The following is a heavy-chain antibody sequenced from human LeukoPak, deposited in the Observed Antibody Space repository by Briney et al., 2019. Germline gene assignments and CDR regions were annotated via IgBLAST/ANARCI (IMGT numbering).Heavy chain of an antibody. D-gene: IGHD3-3*01. CDR3: TRYYDYWSIFDY. J-gene: IGHJ4*02. CDR1: GXTFGDYA. V-gene: IGHV3-49*04. Sequence: GGSLRLSWIVSGXTFGDYAVSWVRQAPGKGLEWVGFIRSEDSGGTTEYAASVKGRFTISRDDSKSIAYLQMNSLKTEDTAVYYCTRYYDYWSIFDYWGQGTMVTVSS. CDR2: IRSEDSGGTT.